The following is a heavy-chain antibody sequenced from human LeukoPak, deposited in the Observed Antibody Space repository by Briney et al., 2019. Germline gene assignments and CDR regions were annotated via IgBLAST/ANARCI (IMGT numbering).Heavy chain of an antibody. D-gene: IGHD4-23*01. CDR3: ARGANNSPTRTDFDY. CDR2: ISAYNGNT. CDR1: GYTFTSYG. J-gene: IGHJ4*02. Sequence: ASVEVSCKASGYTFTSYGISWVRQAPGQGLEWMGWISAYNGNTNYAQKLQGRVTMTTDTSTSTAYMELRSLRSDDTAVYYCARGANNSPTRTDFDYWGQGTLVTVSS. V-gene: IGHV1-18*01.